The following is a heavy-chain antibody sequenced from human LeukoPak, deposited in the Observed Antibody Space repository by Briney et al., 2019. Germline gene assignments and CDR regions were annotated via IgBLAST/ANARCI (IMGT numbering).Heavy chain of an antibody. CDR3: ARDLYYYDSSGYYYEYFDY. D-gene: IGHD3-22*01. J-gene: IGHJ4*02. CDR1: GYTFTSYY. V-gene: IGHV1-46*01. CDR2: INPTGGST. Sequence: ASVKVSCKASGYTFTSYYMHWVRQSPGQGLEWMGLINPTGGSTDYAQKFQGRVTMTTDTSTSTAYMELRSLRSDDTAVYYCARDLYYYDSSGYYYEYFDYWGQGTLVTVSS.